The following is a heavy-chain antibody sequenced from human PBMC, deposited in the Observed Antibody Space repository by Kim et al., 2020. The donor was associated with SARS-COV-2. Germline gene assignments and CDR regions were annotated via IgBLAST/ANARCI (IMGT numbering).Heavy chain of an antibody. Sequence: GGSLRLSCAASGFTSSDYYMSWIRQAPGKGLEWVSYISSSSSYTKYADSVKGRFTISRDNAKNSLYLQMNSLRAEDTAVYYCARERLITIFGVVINDAFDIWGQGTMVTVSS. CDR1: GFTSSDYY. J-gene: IGHJ3*02. V-gene: IGHV3-11*05. D-gene: IGHD3-3*01. CDR3: ARERLITIFGVVINDAFDI. CDR2: ISSSSSYT.